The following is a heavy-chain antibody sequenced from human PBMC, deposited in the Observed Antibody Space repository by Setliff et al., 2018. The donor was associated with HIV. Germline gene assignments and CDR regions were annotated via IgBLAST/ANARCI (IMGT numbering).Heavy chain of an antibody. V-gene: IGHV3-7*01. CDR2: IKEDGSEK. CDR3: ARDQLYTKATFDV. J-gene: IGHJ3*01. Sequence: LRLSCAASEFTYNKYWMSWVRQAPGKGLEWVANIKEDGSEKYYVDSVKGRFTISRDNAKNSLYLQMNSLRAEDTAVYYRARDQLYTKATFDVWGQGTLVTVSS. D-gene: IGHD3-16*02. CDR1: EFTYNKYW.